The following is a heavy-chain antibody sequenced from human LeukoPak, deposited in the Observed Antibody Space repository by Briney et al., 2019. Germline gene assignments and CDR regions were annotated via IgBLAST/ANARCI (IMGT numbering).Heavy chain of an antibody. V-gene: IGHV3-21*01. Sequence: PGGSLRLSCAASVFTFSSYSMNWVRQAPGKGLEWVSSISSSISYIYYADSVKGRFTISRDNAKNSLYLQMNSLRAEDTAVYYCARRELGLWFGELYYYYYYYMDVWGKGTTVTISS. CDR3: ARRELGLWFGELYYYYYYYMDV. CDR2: ISSSISYI. D-gene: IGHD3-10*01. J-gene: IGHJ6*03. CDR1: VFTFSSYS.